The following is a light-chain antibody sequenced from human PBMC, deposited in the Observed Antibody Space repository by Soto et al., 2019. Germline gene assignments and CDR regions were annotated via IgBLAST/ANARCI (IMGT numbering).Light chain of an antibody. Sequence: EIVMTQSPATLSVSPGLRAILSCRASQSVSSSLAWYQQKPGQAPRLLIYGASTRATGIPARFSGTGSGTEFTLTISSLQCEDFAVYYCQQYNNWPPWTFGQGTNVEIK. CDR1: QSVSSS. CDR3: QQYNNWPPWT. CDR2: GAS. V-gene: IGKV3-15*01. J-gene: IGKJ1*01.